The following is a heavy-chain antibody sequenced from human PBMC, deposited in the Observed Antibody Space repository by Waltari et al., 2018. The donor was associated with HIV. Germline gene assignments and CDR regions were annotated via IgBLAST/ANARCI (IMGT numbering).Heavy chain of an antibody. Sequence: EVQLVESGGGLVQPGGSLRLSCAASGFTFSSYWMHWVRQAPGKGLVWVSRINRDGSSTSYADSVKGRFTISRDNAKNTLYLQMNSLRAEDTAVYYCAREDESSYYYGMDVWGQGTTVTVSS. CDR1: GFTFSSYW. V-gene: IGHV3-74*01. CDR2: INRDGSST. J-gene: IGHJ6*02. CDR3: AREDESSYYYGMDV.